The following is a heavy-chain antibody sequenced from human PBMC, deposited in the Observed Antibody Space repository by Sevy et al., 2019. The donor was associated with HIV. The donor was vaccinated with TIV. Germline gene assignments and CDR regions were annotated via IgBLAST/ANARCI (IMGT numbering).Heavy chain of an antibody. J-gene: IGHJ3*02. CDR2: ISYDGSNK. CDR1: GFTFSSYG. Sequence: GGSLRLSCAASGFTFSSYGMHWVRQAPGKGLEWVAVISYDGSNKYYADSVKGRFTISRDNSKNTLYLQMNSLRAEDTAVYYCAKGSGSHPPHDAFDIWGQGTMVTVSS. CDR3: AKGSGSHPPHDAFDI. D-gene: IGHD3-10*01. V-gene: IGHV3-30*18.